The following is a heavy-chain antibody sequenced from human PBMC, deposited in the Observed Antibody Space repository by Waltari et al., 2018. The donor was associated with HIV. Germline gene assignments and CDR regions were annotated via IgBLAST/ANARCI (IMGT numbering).Heavy chain of an antibody. J-gene: IGHJ6*02. CDR3: SRAGTAAGKSNYYYGTDV. CDR1: GFSFGSLA. Sequence: QVQLVESGGGVAQPGMSLRLSCVASGFSFGSLAMHWVRQVPGKGLEWVALIWYDGSQKYYADSVKGRFTISRDNSQNTLYLQVDSLRVEDTATYYCSRAGTAAGKSNYYYGTDVWGQGTTVTVSS. V-gene: IGHV3-33*01. CDR2: IWYDGSQK. D-gene: IGHD6-13*01.